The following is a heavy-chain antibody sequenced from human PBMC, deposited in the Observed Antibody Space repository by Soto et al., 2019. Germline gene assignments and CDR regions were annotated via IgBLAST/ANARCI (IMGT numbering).Heavy chain of an antibody. CDR1: GFTFSSYA. CDR2: ISYDGSNK. V-gene: IGHV3-30-3*01. Sequence: GGSLRLSCAASGFTFSSYAMHWVRQAPGKGLEWVAVISYDGSNKYYADSVKGRFTISRDNSKNTLYLQMNSLRAEDTAVYYCARDLREVAATYYYYYGMDVWGQGTTVTAP. CDR3: ARDLREVAATYYYYYGMDV. J-gene: IGHJ6*02. D-gene: IGHD2-15*01.